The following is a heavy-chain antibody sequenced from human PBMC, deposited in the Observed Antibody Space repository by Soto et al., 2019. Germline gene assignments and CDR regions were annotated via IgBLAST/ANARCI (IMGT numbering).Heavy chain of an antibody. CDR1: GGTFGSNA. D-gene: IGHD4-4*01. CDR3: ARGGYPFGPGAVRGAFDV. V-gene: IGHV1-69*15. J-gene: IGHJ3*01. Sequence: QVQLVQSETEVKKPGSSVRVSCRASGGTFGSNAISWVRQAPGQGLEWMGNIIPIFGTTKNAQNFQGRLTITADGYTNTAYMELSSLRFEDTAIYYCARGGYPFGPGAVRGAFDVWGQGTMVTVSS. CDR2: IIPIFGTT.